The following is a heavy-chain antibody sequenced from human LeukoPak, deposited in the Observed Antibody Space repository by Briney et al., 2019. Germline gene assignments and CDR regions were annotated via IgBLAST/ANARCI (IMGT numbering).Heavy chain of an antibody. CDR2: IIPIFGTA. CDR3: ARVSRATVTTKATSYAFDI. Sequence: SVKVSCKASGGTFSSYAISWVRQAPGQGLEWMGTIIPIFGTANYAQKFQGRVTITTDESTSTAYMELSSLRSEDTAVYYCARVSRATVTTKATSYAFDIWGQGTMVTVSS. CDR1: GGTFSSYA. D-gene: IGHD4-17*01. V-gene: IGHV1-69*05. J-gene: IGHJ3*02.